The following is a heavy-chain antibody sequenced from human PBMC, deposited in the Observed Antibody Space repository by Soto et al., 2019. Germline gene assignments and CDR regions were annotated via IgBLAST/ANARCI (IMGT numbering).Heavy chain of an antibody. Sequence: SVKVSCKASGGTFSSYAISWVRQAPGQGLEWMGGIIPIFGTANYAQKFQGRVTITADKSTSTAYMELSSLRSEDTAVYYCARAQTPLTYYYDSSGYYWDYWGQGTLVTVSS. V-gene: IGHV1-69*06. D-gene: IGHD3-22*01. CDR3: ARAQTPLTYYYDSSGYYWDY. J-gene: IGHJ4*02. CDR1: GGTFSSYA. CDR2: IIPIFGTA.